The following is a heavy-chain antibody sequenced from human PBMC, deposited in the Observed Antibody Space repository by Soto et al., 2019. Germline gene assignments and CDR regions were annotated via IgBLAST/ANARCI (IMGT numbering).Heavy chain of an antibody. CDR2: INSDGSST. Sequence: EVQLVESGGGLVQPGGSLRLSCAASGFTFSSYWMHWVRQAPGKGLVWVSRINSDGSSTSYADSVKGRFTISRDNAKNTLYLQMNSLRAEDTAVYYGARRISSRNMWYFDLWGRGTLVTVSS. D-gene: IGHD6-6*01. V-gene: IGHV3-74*01. CDR1: GFTFSSYW. J-gene: IGHJ2*01. CDR3: ARRISSRNMWYFDL.